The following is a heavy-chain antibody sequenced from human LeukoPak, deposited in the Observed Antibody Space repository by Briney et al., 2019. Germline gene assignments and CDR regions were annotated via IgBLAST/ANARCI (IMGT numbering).Heavy chain of an antibody. Sequence: GGSLRLSCAASGFTFSSYWMHWVRQAPGKGLVWVSRINSDGSSTSYADSVKGRFTISRDNAKNTLYLQMNSLRAEDTAVYYCALLTGDGYFDYWGQGTLVTVSS. CDR1: GFTFSSYW. CDR2: INSDGSST. CDR3: ALLTGDGYFDY. J-gene: IGHJ4*02. V-gene: IGHV3-74*01. D-gene: IGHD7-27*01.